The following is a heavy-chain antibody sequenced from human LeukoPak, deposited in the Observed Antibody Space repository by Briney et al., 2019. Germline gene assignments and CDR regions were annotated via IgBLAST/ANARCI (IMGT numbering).Heavy chain of an antibody. V-gene: IGHV1-18*01. CDR3: ARDFPTGTHGGAKNGGGDFDY. J-gene: IGHJ4*02. CDR2: ISAYNGNT. CDR1: GFTFTSYG. D-gene: IGHD1-1*01. Sequence: GASVKVSCKASGFTFTSYGISWVRQAPGQGLEWMGWISAYNGNTNYAQKLQGRVTMTTDTSTSTAYMELRSLRSDDTAVYYCARDFPTGTHGGAKNGGGDFDYWGQGTLVTVSS.